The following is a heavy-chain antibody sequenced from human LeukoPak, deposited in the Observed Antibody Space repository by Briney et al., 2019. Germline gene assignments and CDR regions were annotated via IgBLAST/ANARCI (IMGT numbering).Heavy chain of an antibody. J-gene: IGHJ4*02. Sequence: SETLSLTCAVYGGSFSGYYWSRIRQPPGKGLEWIGEINHSGSTNYNPSLKSRVTISVDTSKNQFSLKLSSVTAADTAVYYCARGGGCSSTSCYRHFDYWGQGTLVTVSS. D-gene: IGHD2-2*01. CDR3: ARGGGCSSTSCYRHFDY. CDR2: INHSGST. V-gene: IGHV4-34*01. CDR1: GGSFSGYY.